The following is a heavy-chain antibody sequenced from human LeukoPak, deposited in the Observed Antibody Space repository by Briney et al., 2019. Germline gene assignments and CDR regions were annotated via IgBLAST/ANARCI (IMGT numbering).Heavy chain of an antibody. V-gene: IGHV4-38-2*02. CDR3: ARDPRWLTPDCTSTSCYENYFDP. CDR1: GYSISSGYQ. D-gene: IGHD2-2*01. CDR2: NYHSGSA. J-gene: IGHJ5*02. Sequence: SETLSLTCGVSGYSISSGYQWAWIRQSPGKGLEWIGSNYHSGSAHYNPSLKSRVTISVETSKNQFSLNMYSVTAADTAVYYCARDPRWLTPDCTSTSCYENYFDPWGQGTLVTVSS.